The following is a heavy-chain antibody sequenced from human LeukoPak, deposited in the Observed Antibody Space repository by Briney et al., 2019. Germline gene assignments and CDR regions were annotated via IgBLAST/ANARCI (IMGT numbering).Heavy chain of an antibody. V-gene: IGHV3-23*01. CDR1: GFTFSSYA. CDR3: AKDVSRTTVSDAFDT. D-gene: IGHD4-17*01. Sequence: GGSLRLSCAASGFTFSSYAMSWVRQAPGKGLEWVSAISNSGYNTYYADSVKGRFTISRDNSKNTLHLQMNSLRAEDTAVYYCAKDVSRTTVSDAFDTWGQGTMVTVSS. J-gene: IGHJ3*02. CDR2: ISNSGYNT.